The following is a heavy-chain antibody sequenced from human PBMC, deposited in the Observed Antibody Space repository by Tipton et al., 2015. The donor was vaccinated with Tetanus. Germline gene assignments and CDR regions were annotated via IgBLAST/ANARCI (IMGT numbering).Heavy chain of an antibody. CDR1: RGSINSGTFY. CDR2: IFYGGTT. D-gene: IGHD1-7*01. J-gene: IGHJ4*02. Sequence: TLSLTCTVSRGSINSGTFYWSWIRQPPGKGLEWIGYIFYGGTTNYNPSLKSRVTISLDTSKNQFSLQLSSVTAADTAVYYCARDLGTNGFHWGQGTLVTVSS. V-gene: IGHV4-61*01. CDR3: ARDLGTNGFH.